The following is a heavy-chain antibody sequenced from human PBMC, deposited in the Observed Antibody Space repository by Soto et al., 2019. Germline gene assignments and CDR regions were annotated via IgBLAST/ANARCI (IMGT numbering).Heavy chain of an antibody. J-gene: IGHJ5*02. CDR3: AGVVPAASAFDFWSGYPRWLAP. CDR2: IYYSGST. CDR1: GGSISSGGYY. Sequence: SETLSLTCTVSGGSISSGGYYWSWIRQHPGKGLEWIGYIYYSGSTYYNPSLKSRVTISVDTSKNQFSLKLSSVTAADTAVYYCAGVVPAASAFDFWSGYPRWLAPRGQGTLVPVSS. D-gene: IGHD3-3*01. V-gene: IGHV4-31*02.